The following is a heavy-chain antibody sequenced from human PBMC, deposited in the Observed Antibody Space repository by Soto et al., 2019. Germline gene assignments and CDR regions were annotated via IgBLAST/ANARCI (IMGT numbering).Heavy chain of an antibody. V-gene: IGHV1-18*01. CDR1: GYTFITYG. J-gene: IGHJ4*02. D-gene: IGHD3-22*01. Sequence: QVQLVQSGAEVKEPGASVKVSCKASGYTFITYGMSWVRQASGQGLDWMGWISTYNGDTKYADRLQGRVAMTTDTTTGTAYMELRSLRSDDTAVYYCARGPTDYYDNSGDYSLDYWGQGTLVTVSS. CDR3: ARGPTDYYDNSGDYSLDY. CDR2: ISTYNGDT.